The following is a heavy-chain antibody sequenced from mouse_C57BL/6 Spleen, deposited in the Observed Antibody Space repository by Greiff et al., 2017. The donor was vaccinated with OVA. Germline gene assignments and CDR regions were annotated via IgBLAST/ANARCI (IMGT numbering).Heavy chain of an antibody. J-gene: IGHJ1*03. CDR2: ISYDGSN. V-gene: IGHV3-6*01. D-gene: IGHD1-1*01. Sequence: VQLKESGPGLVKPSQSLSLTCSVTGYSITSGYYWNWIRQFPGNKLEWMGYISYDGSNNYNPSLKNRISITRDTSKNQFFLKLNSVTTEDTATYYCAKEPYYGSSYGPYWYFDVWGTGTTVTVSS. CDR3: AKEPYYGSSYGPYWYFDV. CDR1: GYSITSGYY.